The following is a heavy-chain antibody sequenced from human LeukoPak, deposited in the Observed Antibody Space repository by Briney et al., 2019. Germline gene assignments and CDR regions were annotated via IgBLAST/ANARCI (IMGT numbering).Heavy chain of an antibody. J-gene: IGHJ4*02. CDR3: ARAALLWFGELLDS. CDR2: IIPIFGTA. D-gene: IGHD3-10*01. V-gene: IGHV1-69*05. CDR1: GGTFSSYA. Sequence: ASVKVSCKASGGTFSSYAISWVRQAPGQGLEWMGGIIPIFGTANYAQKFQGGVTMTRDTSISTAYMELSRLRSDDTAVYYCARAALLWFGELLDSWGQGTLVTVSS.